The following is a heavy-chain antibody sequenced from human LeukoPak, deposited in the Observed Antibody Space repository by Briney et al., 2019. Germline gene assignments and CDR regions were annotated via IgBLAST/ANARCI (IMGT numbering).Heavy chain of an antibody. J-gene: IGHJ6*03. D-gene: IGHD2-2*01. CDR1: GFTFRSYG. V-gene: IGHV3-33*06. CDR2: IWYDGSNK. CDR3: AKGGCSSTSCYGEVYYYYMDV. Sequence: GGSLRLSCAASGFTFRSYGMHWVRQAPGKGLEWVAVIWYDGSNKYYADSVKGRFTISRDNSKNTLYLQMNSLRAEDTAVYYCAKGGCSSTSCYGEVYYYYMDVWGKGTTVTVSS.